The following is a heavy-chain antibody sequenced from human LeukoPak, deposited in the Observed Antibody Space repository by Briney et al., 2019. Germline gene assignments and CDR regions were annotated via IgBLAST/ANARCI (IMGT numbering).Heavy chain of an antibody. CDR2: INPNSGGT. J-gene: IGHJ4*02. V-gene: IGHV1-2*02. D-gene: IGHD1-26*01. CDR3: ANDYSGSLSYYFDY. CDR1: GYTFTGYY. Sequence: ASVTVSCKASGYTFTGYYMHWVRQAPGQGLEWMGWINPNSGGTNYAQKFQGRVTMTRDTSISTAYMELSRLRSDDTAVYYCANDYSGSLSYYFDYWGQGTLVTVSS.